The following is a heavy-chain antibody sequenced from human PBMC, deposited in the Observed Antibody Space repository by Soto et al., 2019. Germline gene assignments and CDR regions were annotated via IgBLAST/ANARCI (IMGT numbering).Heavy chain of an antibody. CDR2: ISYDGSNK. CDR1: GFTFSSYG. J-gene: IGHJ1*01. CDR3: AREPGSSGYYYTEYFQH. V-gene: IGHV3-30*03. D-gene: IGHD3-22*01. Sequence: QVQLVESGGGVVQPGRSLRLSCAASGFTFSSYGMHWVRQAPGKGLEWVAVISYDGSNKYYADSVKGRFTISRDNSKNXXYRQMNSLRAEDTAVYYCAREPGSSGYYYTEYFQHWGQGTLVTVSS.